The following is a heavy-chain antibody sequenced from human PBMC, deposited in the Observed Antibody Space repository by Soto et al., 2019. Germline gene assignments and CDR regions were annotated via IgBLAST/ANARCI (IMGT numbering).Heavy chain of an antibody. D-gene: IGHD5-12*01. J-gene: IGHJ4*02. Sequence: SLTCAVYGGSFSGYYWSWIRQPPGKGLEWIGEINHSGSTNYNPSLKSRVTISVDTSKNQFSLKLSSVTAADTAVYYCARRRWLPVDYWGQGTLVTVSS. CDR3: ARRRWLPVDY. CDR2: INHSGST. V-gene: IGHV4-34*01. CDR1: GGSFSGYY.